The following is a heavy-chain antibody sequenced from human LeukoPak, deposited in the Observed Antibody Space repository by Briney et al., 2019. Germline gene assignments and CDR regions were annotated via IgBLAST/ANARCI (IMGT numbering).Heavy chain of an antibody. CDR1: GFTFSSYW. V-gene: IGHV3-7*01. CDR2: IKKDGSPN. D-gene: IGHD2-15*01. CDR3: ATENYGSLAG. J-gene: IGHJ4*02. Sequence: GGSLRLSCAASGFTFSSYWMSWVRQAPGKGLEWVANIKKDGSPNYYVDSVKGRFTISKDNAKNSLYLQMNSLRAEDTAVYYCATENYGSLAGWGQGTLVTVSS.